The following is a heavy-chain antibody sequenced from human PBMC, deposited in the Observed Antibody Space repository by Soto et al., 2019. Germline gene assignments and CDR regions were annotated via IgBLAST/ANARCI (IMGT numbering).Heavy chain of an antibody. D-gene: IGHD2-2*02. V-gene: IGHV3-30*18. CDR3: AKDIVLVPAAIASYYYHGMDV. CDR2: ILYDGSNK. Sequence: PGGSLRLSCAASGFPFSNYGMHWVRQAPGKGLEWVAVILYDGSNKYYADSVKGRFTISRDNSKKTVYLQMNSLRGEDTAVYYCAKDIVLVPAAIASYYYHGMDVWGQGTTVTVSS. J-gene: IGHJ6*02. CDR1: GFPFSNYG.